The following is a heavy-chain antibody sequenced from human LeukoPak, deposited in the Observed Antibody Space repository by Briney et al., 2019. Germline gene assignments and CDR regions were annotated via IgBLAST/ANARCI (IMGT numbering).Heavy chain of an antibody. V-gene: IGHV3-74*03. D-gene: IGHD2-2*01. CDR2: ITSDGTST. CDR1: GFTFSSFN. Sequence: GGSLRLSCAASGFTFSSFNMNWVRQAPGKAMEWVARITSDGTSTSYAESVKGRFTISRDNAKNTLYLQMNSLRAEDTAVYYCARDWYHAIDYWGQGTLVTVSS. CDR3: ARDWYHAIDY. J-gene: IGHJ4*02.